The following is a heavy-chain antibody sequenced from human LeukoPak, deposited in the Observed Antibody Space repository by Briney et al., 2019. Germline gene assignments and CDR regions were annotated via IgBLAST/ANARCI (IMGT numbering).Heavy chain of an antibody. V-gene: IGHV3-21*01. CDR3: ARDGHFETGFDY. J-gene: IGHJ4*02. CDR1: GFTFSSYS. Sequence: GGSLRLSCAASGFTFSSYSMNWVRQAPGKGLEWVSSISSSSSYIYYADSVKGRFTISRDNAKNSLYLQMNSLRAEDTAVYYCARDGHFETGFDYWGRGTLVTVSS. CDR2: ISSSSSYI. D-gene: IGHD3-3*02.